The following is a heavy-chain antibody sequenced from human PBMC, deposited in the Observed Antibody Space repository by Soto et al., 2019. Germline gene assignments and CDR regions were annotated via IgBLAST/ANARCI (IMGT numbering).Heavy chain of an antibody. CDR2: IIPSSGIT. J-gene: IGHJ4*02. D-gene: IGHD3-22*01. V-gene: IGHV1-46*01. CDR3: AGTYYYDSNDYVFDY. CDR1: GYTFSTHI. Sequence: QVQLVQSGAEVKKPGASVRVSCKASGYTFSTHIIHWVRQAPGQGLEWLGMIIPSSGITTYAQKCQGRVTMTTDRSTSTVNMELSSLGFEDTAGYYCAGTYYYDSNDYVFDYWGQGTLVTVSS.